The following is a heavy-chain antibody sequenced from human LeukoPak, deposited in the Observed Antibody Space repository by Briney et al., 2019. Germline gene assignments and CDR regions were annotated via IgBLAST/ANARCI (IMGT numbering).Heavy chain of an antibody. V-gene: IGHV3-21*04. J-gene: IGHJ4*02. CDR3: AKRNSSQAPDY. CDR2: ISSSSSYM. CDR1: GFTFSSYT. D-gene: IGHD6-13*01. Sequence: GGSLRLSCAASGFTFSSYTMNWVRQAPGKGLEWVSSISSSSSYMYYADSVKGRFTISRDNAKNSLYLQMNSLRAEDTAVYYCAKRNSSQAPDYWGQGTLVTVSS.